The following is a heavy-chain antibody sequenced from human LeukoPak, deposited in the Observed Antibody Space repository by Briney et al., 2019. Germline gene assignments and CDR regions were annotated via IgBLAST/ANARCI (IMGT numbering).Heavy chain of an antibody. CDR3: AREAGGIAAAGTGYNWFDP. J-gene: IGHJ5*02. Sequence: QSGRSLRLSCAASGFTFSSYEMNWVRQAPGKGLEWVSYISSSGGTIYYADSVKGRFTISRDNAKNSLYLQMNSLRAEDTAVYYCAREAGGIAAAGTGYNWFDPWGQGTLVTVSS. V-gene: IGHV3-48*03. CDR2: ISSSGGTI. CDR1: GFTFSSYE. D-gene: IGHD6-13*01.